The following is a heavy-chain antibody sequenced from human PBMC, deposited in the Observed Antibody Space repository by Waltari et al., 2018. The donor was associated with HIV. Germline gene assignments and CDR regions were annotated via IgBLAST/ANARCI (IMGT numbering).Heavy chain of an antibody. D-gene: IGHD5-12*01. Sequence: QVHLVESGGGLVRPGGSLRLSCAASGFIFSDYYMSWIRQAPGKGLEWISSSNTGGSTTYYEDSVKGRFTISRDNAKNSLLLQMDNLRGDDAAVYYCARSRHGGYNYPTYFDYWGQGSLVTVSS. CDR3: ARSRHGGYNYPTYFDY. J-gene: IGHJ4*02. CDR2: SNTGGSTT. V-gene: IGHV3-11*01. CDR1: GFIFSDYY.